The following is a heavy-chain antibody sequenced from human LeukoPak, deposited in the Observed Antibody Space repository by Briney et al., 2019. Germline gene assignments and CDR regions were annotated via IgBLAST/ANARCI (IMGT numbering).Heavy chain of an antibody. J-gene: IGHJ6*03. V-gene: IGHV4-59*01. CDR2: IHKNWNN. Sequence: SETLSLTCAVSGDSLTNDYWTWIRQPPRKGLDWVGFIHKNWNNKYNPSLKSRSTISLDTSKKQFSLKLSSVTAADTAVYYCARTVRDTTTVRLAPFYYYHMDVWGKGTSVIVSS. D-gene: IGHD4-11*01. CDR1: GDSLTNDY. CDR3: ARTVRDTTTVRLAPFYYYHMDV.